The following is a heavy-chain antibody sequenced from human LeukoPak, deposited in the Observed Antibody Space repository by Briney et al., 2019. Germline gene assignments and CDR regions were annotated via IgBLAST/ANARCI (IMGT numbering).Heavy chain of an antibody. V-gene: IGHV4-59*01. CDR2: IYYSGST. D-gene: IGHD3-22*01. J-gene: IGHJ4*02. Sequence: PSETLSLTCAVYGVSISGYYWSWIRQPPGKGLEWIGYIYYSGSTNYNPSLKSRVTISVDTSKNQFSLKLSSVTAADTAVYYCARVMYYYDSSGYYPYYFDYWGQGTLVTVSS. CDR1: GVSISGYY. CDR3: ARVMYYYDSSGYYPYYFDY.